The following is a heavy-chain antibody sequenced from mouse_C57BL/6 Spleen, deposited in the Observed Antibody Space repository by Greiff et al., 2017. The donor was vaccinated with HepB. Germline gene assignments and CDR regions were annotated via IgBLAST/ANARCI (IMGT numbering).Heavy chain of an antibody. V-gene: IGHV14-4*01. D-gene: IGHD1-1*01. J-gene: IGHJ4*01. CDR3: TTGDGSPRAMDY. CDR2: IDPENGDT. Sequence: EVQVVESGAELVRPGASVKLSCTASGFNIKDDYMHWVKQRPEQGLEWIGWIDPENGDTEYASKFQGKATITADTSSNTAYLQLSSLTSEDTAVYYCTTGDGSPRAMDYWGQGTSVTVSS. CDR1: GFNIKDDY.